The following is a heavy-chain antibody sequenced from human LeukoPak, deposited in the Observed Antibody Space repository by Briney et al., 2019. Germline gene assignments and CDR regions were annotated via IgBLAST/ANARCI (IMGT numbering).Heavy chain of an antibody. CDR3: ARHLSSGLLDY. V-gene: IGHV5-10-1*01. CDR2: IDPSDSYT. CDR1: GYSFTSYW. J-gene: IGHJ4*02. D-gene: IGHD6-19*01. Sequence: PGESLKISCKGSGYSFTSYWISWVRQMPGEGLEWMGSIDPSDSYTNFSPSFHGHVTISADKSISTAFLQWSSLKASDTAMYYCARHLSSGLLDYWGQGTLVTVSS.